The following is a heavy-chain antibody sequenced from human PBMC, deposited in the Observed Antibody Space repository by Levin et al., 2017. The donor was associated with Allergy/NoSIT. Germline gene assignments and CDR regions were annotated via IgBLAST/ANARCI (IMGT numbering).Heavy chain of an antibody. J-gene: IGHJ4*02. CDR2: ISYDGSNK. Sequence: GGSLRLSCAASGFTFSSYAMHWVRQAPGKGLEWVAVISYDGSNKYYADSVKGRFTISRDNSKNTLYLQMNSLRAEDTAVYYCARGGIQLWLLYYFDYWGQGTLVTVSS. V-gene: IGHV3-30-3*01. CDR1: GFTFSSYA. D-gene: IGHD5-18*01. CDR3: ARGGIQLWLLYYFDY.